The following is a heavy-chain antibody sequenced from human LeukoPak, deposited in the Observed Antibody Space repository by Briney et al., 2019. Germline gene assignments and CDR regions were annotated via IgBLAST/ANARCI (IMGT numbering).Heavy chain of an antibody. CDR1: GDSISSYY. CDR2: VYASGST. Sequence: PETLSLTCTVSGDSISSYYWSWIRQPAGKGLEWIGRVYASGSTNYNPSLKSRVTMSVDTSKNQFSLKLSSVTAADTAVYYCARVYDSIYFDFWGQGTLVTVSS. V-gene: IGHV4-4*07. D-gene: IGHD3-22*01. CDR3: ARVYDSIYFDF. J-gene: IGHJ4*02.